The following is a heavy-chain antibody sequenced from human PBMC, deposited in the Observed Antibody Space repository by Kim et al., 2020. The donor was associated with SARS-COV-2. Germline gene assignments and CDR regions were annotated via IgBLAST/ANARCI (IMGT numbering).Heavy chain of an antibody. D-gene: IGHD1-26*01. Sequence: SETLSLTCSVSGASINTFYWSWLRQAPGKGLEWIGYVFQSGRTKYNPSLKSRVTIALDTTKNQVSLKLKSVTAADTAIYFCARGLGISGTDF. CDR1: GASINTFY. V-gene: IGHV4-59*13. J-gene: IGHJ1*01. CDR3: ARGLGISGTDF. CDR2: VFQSGRT.